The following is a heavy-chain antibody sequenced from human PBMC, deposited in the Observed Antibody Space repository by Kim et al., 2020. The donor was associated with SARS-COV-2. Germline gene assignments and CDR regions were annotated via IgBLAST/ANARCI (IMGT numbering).Heavy chain of an antibody. CDR3: GRPAPFGHNLDAFDI. J-gene: IGHJ3*02. D-gene: IGHD1-20*01. CDR2: IHPGDSDT. CDR1: VYSFTSYW. V-gene: IGHV5-51*01. Sequence: GESLKISCKGSVYSFTSYWIGWVRQMPGKGLEWMGIIHPGDSDTRYSPSFQGQVTISADKSISTASLQWSSLKASDTAIYYCGRPAPFGHNLDAFDIWGQGTVVTVSS.